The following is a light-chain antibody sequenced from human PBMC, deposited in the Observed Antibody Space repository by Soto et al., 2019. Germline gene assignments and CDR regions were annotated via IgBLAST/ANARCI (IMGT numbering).Light chain of an antibody. J-gene: IGLJ2*01. CDR3: SSYTSSSTPVV. CDR1: SSDVGGYNY. Sequence: QSALTQPASVSGSPGQSITISCTGTSSDVGGYNYVSWYQQHPGKAPKLMIYEVSNRPSGVSNRFSGSKSGNTASLTISGLQPEVEADYYCSSYTSSSTPVVFGAGTQLTVL. CDR2: EVS. V-gene: IGLV2-14*01.